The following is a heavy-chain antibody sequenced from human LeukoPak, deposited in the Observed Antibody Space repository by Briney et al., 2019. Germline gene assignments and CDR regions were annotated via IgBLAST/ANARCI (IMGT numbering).Heavy chain of an antibody. CDR2: IRYDGSNK. D-gene: IGHD3-3*01. Sequence: GGSLRLSCAASGFTFSSYGMHWVRQAPGKGLEWVAFIRYDGSNKYYADSVKGRFTISRDNSKNTLYLQMNSLRAEDTAVYYCAKAITIFGVVNAEYFQHWGRGTLVTVSS. CDR1: GFTFSSYG. J-gene: IGHJ1*01. CDR3: AKAITIFGVVNAEYFQH. V-gene: IGHV3-30*02.